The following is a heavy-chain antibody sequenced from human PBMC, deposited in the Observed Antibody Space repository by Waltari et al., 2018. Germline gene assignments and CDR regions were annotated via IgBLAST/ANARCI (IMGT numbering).Heavy chain of an antibody. CDR3: ARLPSTYYYDSSGHYYFDY. Sequence: EVQLVQSGAEVKKPGESLKISCKGSGYSFTSYWIGWVRQMPGKGLEWMGIIYPGDSDTRYSPSFQGQVTISADKSISTAYLQWSSLKASDTAMYYCARLPSTYYYDSSGHYYFDYWGQGTLVTVSS. CDR2: IYPGDSDT. CDR1: GYSFTSYW. J-gene: IGHJ4*02. V-gene: IGHV5-51*03. D-gene: IGHD3-22*01.